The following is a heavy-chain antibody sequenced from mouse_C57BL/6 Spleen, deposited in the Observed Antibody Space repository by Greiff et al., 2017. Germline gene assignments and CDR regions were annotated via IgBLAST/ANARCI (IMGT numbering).Heavy chain of an antibody. CDR1: GYTFTSYW. Sequence: QVQLKQPGAELVKPGASVKLSCKASGYTFTSYWMHWVKQRPGRGLEWIGRIDPNSGGTKYNEKFKSKATLTVDKPSSTAYMQLSSLTSEDSAVYYCATPVGEAWFAYWGQGTLVTVSA. CDR2: IDPNSGGT. D-gene: IGHD1-1*01. CDR3: ATPVGEAWFAY. J-gene: IGHJ3*01. V-gene: IGHV1-72*01.